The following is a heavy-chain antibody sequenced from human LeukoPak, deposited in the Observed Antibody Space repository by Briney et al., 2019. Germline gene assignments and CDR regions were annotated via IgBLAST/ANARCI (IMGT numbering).Heavy chain of an antibody. CDR2: INPNSGGT. D-gene: IGHD4-23*01. CDR3: ARDRSTVVTLLDY. CDR1: GYTFTGYY. Sequence: ASVKVSCKASGYTFTGYYMHWVRQAPGQGPEWMGWINPNSGGTNYAQKFQGRVTMTRDTSISTAYMELSRLRSDDTAVYYCARDRSTVVTLLDYWGQGTLVTVSS. J-gene: IGHJ4*02. V-gene: IGHV1-2*02.